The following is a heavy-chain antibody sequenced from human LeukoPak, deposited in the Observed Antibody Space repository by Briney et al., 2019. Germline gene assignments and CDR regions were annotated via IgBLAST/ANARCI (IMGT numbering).Heavy chain of an antibody. CDR3: ARDPLTTVTTFAFDI. Sequence: GGSLRLSCTASGFTISGYEMNWVRQAPGKGLEWVSYISSGGSTTYYADSVKGRFTISRDNAKNSLYLQMNSLRDEDTAVYYCARDPLTTVTTFAFDIWGQGTMVTVSS. CDR2: ISSGGSTT. D-gene: IGHD4-17*01. J-gene: IGHJ3*02. CDR1: GFTISGYE. V-gene: IGHV3-48*03.